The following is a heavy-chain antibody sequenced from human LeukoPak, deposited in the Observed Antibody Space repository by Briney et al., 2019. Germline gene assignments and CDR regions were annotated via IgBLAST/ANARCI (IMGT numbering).Heavy chain of an antibody. V-gene: IGHV4-31*03. CDR1: GGSISSGGYY. D-gene: IGHD4-17*01. CDR3: ARLTVTTIDY. CDR2: IYYSGST. J-gene: IGHJ4*02. Sequence: SETLSLTCTVSGGSISSGGYYWSWIRQHPGKGLEWIGYIYYSGSTYYNPSLKSRVTISVDTSKNQFSLKLSFVTAADTAVYYCARLTVTTIDYWGQGTLVTVSS.